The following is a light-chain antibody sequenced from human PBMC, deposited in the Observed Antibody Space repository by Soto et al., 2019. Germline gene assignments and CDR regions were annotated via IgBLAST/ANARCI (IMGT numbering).Light chain of an antibody. V-gene: IGLV2-11*01. J-gene: IGLJ2*01. CDR2: DVS. CDR3: CSYAGSYTLV. Sequence: QSVLTQPRSVSGSPGQSVTLSCTGTSSDVGDYIYVSWYQQHPGKAPKLMIYDVSKRPSGVPDRFSGSKSGNTASLTISGIQAEDEADYYCCSYAGSYTLVFGGGTKLTVL. CDR1: SSDVGDYIY.